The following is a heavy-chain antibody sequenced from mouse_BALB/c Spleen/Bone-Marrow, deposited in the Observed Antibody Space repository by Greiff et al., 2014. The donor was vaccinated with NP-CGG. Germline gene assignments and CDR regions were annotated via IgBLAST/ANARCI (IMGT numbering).Heavy chain of an antibody. J-gene: IGHJ4*01. CDR1: GYTFTNYW. CDR3: AARLSHLAMDY. Sequence: QVQLQQSGAGLVKAGASLKLSCKASGYTFTNYWIHWGKQRPGQGLEWIGEINPSNGRTNYNEKFKTKATLTVDKSSSTAYMQLSSLTSEDSAVNYCAARLSHLAMDYWGQGTSVTVSS. V-gene: IGHV1S81*02. CDR2: INPSNGRT. D-gene: IGHD2-2*01.